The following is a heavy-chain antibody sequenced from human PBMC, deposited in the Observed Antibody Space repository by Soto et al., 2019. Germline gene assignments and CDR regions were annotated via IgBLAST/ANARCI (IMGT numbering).Heavy chain of an antibody. CDR2: IKQDGSEK. Sequence: GGSLRLSCAASGITFSSYWMSWVRQAPGKGLEWVANIKQDGSEKYYVDSVKGRFTISRDNAKNSLYLQMNSLRAEDTAVYYCARAISYGNIWGKGTMVTV. J-gene: IGHJ3*02. D-gene: IGHD5-18*01. CDR3: ARAISYGNI. V-gene: IGHV3-7*04. CDR1: GITFSSYW.